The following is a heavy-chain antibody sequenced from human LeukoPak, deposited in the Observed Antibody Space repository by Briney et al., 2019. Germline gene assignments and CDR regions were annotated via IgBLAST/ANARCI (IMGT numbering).Heavy chain of an antibody. V-gene: IGHV3-30*04. CDR2: ISYDGSNK. D-gene: IGHD3-3*01. J-gene: IGHJ6*03. CDR3: AGEPRRLRSAYMDV. CDR1: GFTFSSYA. Sequence: GGSLRLSCAASGFTFSSYAMHWVRQAPGKGLEWVAVISYDGSNKYYADSVKGRFTISRDNSKNTLYLQMNSLRAEDTAVYYCAGEPRRLRSAYMDVWGKGTTVTVSS.